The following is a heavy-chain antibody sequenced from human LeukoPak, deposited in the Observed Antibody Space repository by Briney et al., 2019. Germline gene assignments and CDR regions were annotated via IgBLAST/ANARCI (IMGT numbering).Heavy chain of an antibody. V-gene: IGHV4-34*01. CDR3: ARGLRRRVTTRDAFDI. Sequence: SETLSLTCAVYGGSFSGYCWSWIRQPPGKGLEWIGEINHSGSTNYNPSLKSRVTISVDTSKNQFSLKLSSVTAADTAVYYCARGLRRRVTTRDAFDIWGQGTMVTVSS. D-gene: IGHD4-17*01. J-gene: IGHJ3*02. CDR2: INHSGST. CDR1: GGSFSGYC.